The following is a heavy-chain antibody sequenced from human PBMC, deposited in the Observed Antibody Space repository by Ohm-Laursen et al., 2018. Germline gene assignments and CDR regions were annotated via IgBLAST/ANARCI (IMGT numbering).Heavy chain of an antibody. Sequence: SETLSLTCSVSGASMTSFFWNWVRQPPGKGLEWIGSINYSGRTNYNPSLKGRLSISTVTSKNELSLKLSSVTAADTAVYYCARLAVPAATPYYYGMDVWGQGTTVAVSS. J-gene: IGHJ6*02. CDR3: ARLAVPAATPYYYGMDV. CDR1: GASMTSFF. D-gene: IGHD2-2*01. CDR2: INYSGRT. V-gene: IGHV4-59*01.